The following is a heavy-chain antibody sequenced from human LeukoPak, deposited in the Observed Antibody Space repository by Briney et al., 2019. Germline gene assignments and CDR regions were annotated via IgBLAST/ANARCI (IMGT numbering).Heavy chain of an antibody. Sequence: GGSLRLSCAASGFTFRIYTMTWVRQAPGKGLEWVSSISSSGSSIYYADSVKGRYTISRANDKNSLYLQMNSLRAEDTAVYFCARIYSGYDNPVDYWGQGVLVTVSS. D-gene: IGHD5-12*01. J-gene: IGHJ4*02. CDR2: ISSSGSSI. CDR3: ARIYSGYDNPVDY. V-gene: IGHV3-21*01. CDR1: GFTFRIYT.